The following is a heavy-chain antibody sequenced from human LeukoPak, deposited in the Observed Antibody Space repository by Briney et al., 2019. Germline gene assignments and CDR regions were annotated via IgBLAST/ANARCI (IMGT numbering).Heavy chain of an antibody. D-gene: IGHD3-22*01. CDR2: IYYSGST. CDR3: ARDTTPKYYYDSSGYYWFGAFDI. CDR1: GGSISSYY. V-gene: IGHV4-59*01. Sequence: PSETLSLTCTVSGGSISSYYWSWIRQPPGKGLEWIGHIYYSGSTNYNPSLKSRVTISVDTSKNQFSLKLSSVTAADTAVYYCARDTTPKYYYDSSGYYWFGAFDIWGRGTMVTVSS. J-gene: IGHJ3*02.